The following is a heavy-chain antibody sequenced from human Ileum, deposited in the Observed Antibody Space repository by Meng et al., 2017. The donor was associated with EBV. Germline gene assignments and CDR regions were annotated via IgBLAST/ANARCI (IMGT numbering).Heavy chain of an antibody. D-gene: IGHD1-26*01. J-gene: IGHJ4*02. CDR1: GDSISSNNW. V-gene: IGHV4-4*02. CDR3: ARSPYSGSALPFFDY. Sequence: GQRQESGPGLVKPSGTLSLTCAVSGDSISSNNWWSWVRQPPGKGLEWIGEIYHSGSTYYNPSLKSRVSISGDTSNKQFSLKLTSVTAADTAVYYCARSPYSGSALPFFDYWGQGSLVTVSS. CDR2: IYHSGST.